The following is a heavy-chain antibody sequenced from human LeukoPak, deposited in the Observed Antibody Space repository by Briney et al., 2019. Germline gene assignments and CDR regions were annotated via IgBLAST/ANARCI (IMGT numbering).Heavy chain of an antibody. CDR2: TNPNSGGT. V-gene: IGHV1-2*02. CDR1: GYTFTDYY. D-gene: IGHD2-15*01. CDR3: ARVLQYCSGGSCYSGVVRAFDI. J-gene: IGHJ3*02. Sequence: GASVTVSCKASGYTFTDYYIHWVRQAPGQGLEWMGWTNPNSGGTNYAQKFQGRVTMTTDTSISTAFMELSRLRSDGTAVYYCARVLQYCSGGSCYSGVVRAFDIWGQGTMVTVSS.